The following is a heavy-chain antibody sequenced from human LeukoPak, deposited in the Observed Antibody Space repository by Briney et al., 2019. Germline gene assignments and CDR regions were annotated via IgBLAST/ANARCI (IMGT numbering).Heavy chain of an antibody. J-gene: IGHJ3*02. V-gene: IGHV4-59*12. Sequence: SETLSLTCTVSGDSISSYYWSWIRQPPGKGLEWIGSIYYSGSTYYNPSLKSRVTISVDTSKNQFSLKLSSVTAADTAVYYCARVEEQQLVAFDIWGQGTMVAVSS. CDR3: ARVEEQQLVAFDI. CDR2: IYYSGST. D-gene: IGHD6-13*01. CDR1: GDSISSYY.